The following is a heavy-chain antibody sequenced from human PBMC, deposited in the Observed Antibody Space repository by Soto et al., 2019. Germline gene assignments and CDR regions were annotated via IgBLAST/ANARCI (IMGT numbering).Heavy chain of an antibody. CDR1: GFTFSSYG. V-gene: IGHV3-30*18. Sequence: SLRLSCAASGFTFSSYGMHWVRQAPGKGLERVAVISYDGSNKYYADSVKGRFTISRDNSKNTLYLQMNSLRAEDTAVYYCAKDKGVAGTTTRYYYYYGMDVWGQGTTVTVSS. D-gene: IGHD6-19*01. CDR3: AKDKGVAGTTTRYYYYYGMDV. CDR2: ISYDGSNK. J-gene: IGHJ6*02.